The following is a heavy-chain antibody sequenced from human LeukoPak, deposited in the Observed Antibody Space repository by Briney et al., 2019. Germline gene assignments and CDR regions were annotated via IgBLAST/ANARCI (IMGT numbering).Heavy chain of an antibody. CDR3: ASSGSSWSNFDY. CDR2: IIPIFGTA. V-gene: IGHV1-69*13. CDR1: GGTFSSYA. Sequence: ASVKVSCKASGGTFSSYAISWVRQAPGQGLEWMGGIIPIFGTANYAQKSQGRVTITADESTSTAYMELSSLRSEDTAVYYCASSGSSWSNFDYWGQGTLVTVSS. J-gene: IGHJ4*02. D-gene: IGHD6-13*01.